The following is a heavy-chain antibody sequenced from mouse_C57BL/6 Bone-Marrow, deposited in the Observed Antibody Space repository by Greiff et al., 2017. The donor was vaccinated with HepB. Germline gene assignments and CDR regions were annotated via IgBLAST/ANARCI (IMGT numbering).Heavy chain of an antibody. V-gene: IGHV1-74*01. Sequence: QVQLQQPGAELVKPGASVKVSCKASGYTFTSYWMHWVKQRPGQGLEWIGRIHPSDSDTNYNQKFKGKTTLTVDKSSSTAYMQLSSLTSEDSAVYYCARKLYYGSSYDYAMDYWGQGTSVTVSS. J-gene: IGHJ4*01. CDR1: GYTFTSYW. D-gene: IGHD1-1*01. CDR3: ARKLYYGSSYDYAMDY. CDR2: IHPSDSDT.